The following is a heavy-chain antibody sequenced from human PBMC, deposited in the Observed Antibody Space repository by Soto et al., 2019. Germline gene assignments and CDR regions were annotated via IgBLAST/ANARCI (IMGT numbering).Heavy chain of an antibody. CDR3: ARDHLNYDILTGYLQLAGMDV. Sequence: ASVKVSCKASGYTFTSYDINWVRQATGQGLEWMGWMNPNSGNTGYAQKFQGRVTMTRNTSISTAYMELSSLRSEDTAVYYCARDHLNYDILTGYLQLAGMDVWGQGTTVTVSS. CDR2: MNPNSGNT. D-gene: IGHD3-9*01. V-gene: IGHV1-8*01. J-gene: IGHJ6*02. CDR1: GYTFTSYD.